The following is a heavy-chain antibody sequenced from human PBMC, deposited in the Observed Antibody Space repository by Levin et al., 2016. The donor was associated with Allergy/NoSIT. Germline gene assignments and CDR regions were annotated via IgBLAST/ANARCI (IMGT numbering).Heavy chain of an antibody. Sequence: WVRQAPGQGLEWMGWINPNSGGTNYAQKFQGRVTMTRDTSISTAYMELSRLRSDDTAVYYCARVIAAAVPNWFDPWGQGTLVTVSS. J-gene: IGHJ5*02. V-gene: IGHV1-2*02. CDR2: INPNSGGT. CDR3: ARVIAAAVPNWFDP. D-gene: IGHD6-13*01.